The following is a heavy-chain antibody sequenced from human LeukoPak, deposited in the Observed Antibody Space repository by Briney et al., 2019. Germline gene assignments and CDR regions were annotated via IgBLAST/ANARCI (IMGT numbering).Heavy chain of an antibody. CDR2: INPSGGST. Sequence: ASVKVSCKASGYTFTSYYMHWVRQAPGQGLEWMGIINPSGGSTSYAQKFQGRVTMTRDTSTSTVYMELSSLRAEDTAVYYCARDSRIPLWFGEFIPFSFDYWGQGTLVTVSS. CDR1: GYTFTSYY. J-gene: IGHJ4*02. V-gene: IGHV1-46*01. D-gene: IGHD3-10*01. CDR3: ARDSRIPLWFGEFIPFSFDY.